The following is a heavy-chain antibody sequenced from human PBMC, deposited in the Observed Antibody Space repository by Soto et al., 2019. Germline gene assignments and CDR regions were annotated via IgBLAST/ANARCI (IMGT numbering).Heavy chain of an antibody. CDR2: ISGSGGGT. Sequence: EVQLLESGGGLVQPGGSLRLSCVASGFTFSDYAMSWVRQAPGKGLKWVSAISGSGGGTYYADSVKGRFTISRDRSGSTMYLQMNSLTVEDTAVYYCAKYGSGTYYNVGLDGLDVWGQGTTVTISS. V-gene: IGHV3-23*01. D-gene: IGHD3-10*01. CDR3: AKYGSGTYYNVGLDGLDV. CDR1: GFTFSDYA. J-gene: IGHJ6*02.